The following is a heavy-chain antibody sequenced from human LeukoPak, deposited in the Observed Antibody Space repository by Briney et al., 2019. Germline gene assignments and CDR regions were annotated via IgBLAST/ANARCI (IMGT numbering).Heavy chain of an antibody. CDR1: GGSFSGYY. Sequence: PSETQSLTCAVYGGSFSGYYWSWIRQPPGKGLEWIGEINHSGSTNYNPSLKSRVTISVDTSKNQFSLKLSSVTAADTAVYYCARVTKSLGLRLRPAYFDLWGRGTLVTVSS. V-gene: IGHV4-34*01. CDR2: INHSGST. J-gene: IGHJ2*01. CDR3: ARVTKSLGLRLRPAYFDL. D-gene: IGHD3-3*01.